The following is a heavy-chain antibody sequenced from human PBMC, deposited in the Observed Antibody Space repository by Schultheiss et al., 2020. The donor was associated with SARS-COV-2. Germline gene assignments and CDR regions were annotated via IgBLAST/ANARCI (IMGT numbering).Heavy chain of an antibody. CDR3: AKDWSPYSSSWYDY. Sequence: GGSLRLSCAVSGFTFSSYGMHWVRQAPGKGLEWVAVIWYDGSNKYYADSMKGRFTISRDNSKNTLYLQMNSLRAEDTAVYYCAKDWSPYSSSWYDYWGQGTLVTVSS. J-gene: IGHJ4*02. CDR1: GFTFSSYG. V-gene: IGHV3-30*02. D-gene: IGHD6-13*01. CDR2: IWYDGSNK.